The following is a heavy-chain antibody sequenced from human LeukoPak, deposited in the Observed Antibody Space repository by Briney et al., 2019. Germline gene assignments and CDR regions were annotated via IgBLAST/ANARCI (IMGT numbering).Heavy chain of an antibody. D-gene: IGHD1-26*01. CDR2: IYYSGST. CDR3: ASTGVGASSSDFDY. V-gene: IGHV4-39*01. CDR1: GGSISSSSYY. J-gene: IGHJ4*02. Sequence: SETLSLTCTVTGGSISSSSYYWGWIRQPPGKGLEWIGSIYYSGSTYYNPFLKSRVTISVDTSKNQFSLKLSSVTAADAAVYYCASTGVGASSSDFDYWGQGTLVTVSS.